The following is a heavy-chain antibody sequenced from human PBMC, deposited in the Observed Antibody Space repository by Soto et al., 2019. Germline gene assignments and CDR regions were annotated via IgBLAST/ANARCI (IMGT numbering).Heavy chain of an antibody. CDR1: NGSFSGYY. J-gene: IGHJ4*02. D-gene: IGHD3-22*01. CDR3: AREAYYDSSLIDF. V-gene: IGHV4-34*01. Sequence: SETLSLTCAVSNGSFSGYYWSWIRQPPGKGLEWIGEINHSGSTNYNPSLKSRVTISVDTSKNQFSLKLSSVTAADTAVYYCAREAYYDSSLIDFWGKGTRVTVS. CDR2: INHSGST.